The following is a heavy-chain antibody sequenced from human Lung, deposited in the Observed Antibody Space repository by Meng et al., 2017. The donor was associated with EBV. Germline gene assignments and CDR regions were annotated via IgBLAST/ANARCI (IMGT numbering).Heavy chain of an antibody. CDR3: AGHYDYISP. V-gene: IGHV3-11*01. D-gene: IGHD3-16*01. J-gene: IGHJ4*02. CDR2: ISDSGSTV. Sequence: QVQLVESGGGLVKTGGSLRLSCAASGFTFSDYYMSWIRQAPGKGLEWISYISDSGSTVYYADSVKGRFTISRDNARDILYPQMNSLRADDTAVYYCAGHYDYISPWGQGTLVTVSS. CDR1: GFTFSDYY.